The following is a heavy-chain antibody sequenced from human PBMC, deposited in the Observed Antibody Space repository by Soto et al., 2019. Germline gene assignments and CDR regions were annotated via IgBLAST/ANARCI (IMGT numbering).Heavy chain of an antibody. CDR1: GYSISSGYY. CDR3: ARDKYSGSREFDY. J-gene: IGHJ4*02. D-gene: IGHD1-26*01. CDR2: IYHSGST. V-gene: IGHV4-38-2*02. Sequence: PSETLSLTCAVSGYSISSGYYWGWIRQPPGKGLEWIGSIYHSGSTYYNPSLKSRVTISVDTSKNQFSLKLSSVTAADTAVYYCARDKYSGSREFDYWGQGTLVTVSS.